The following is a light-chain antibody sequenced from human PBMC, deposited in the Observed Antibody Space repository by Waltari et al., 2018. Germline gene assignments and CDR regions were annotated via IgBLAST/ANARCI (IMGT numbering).Light chain of an antibody. CDR2: DAS. V-gene: IGKV3-11*01. Sequence: EIVVTQTPATLSLSPGEGATLSCRTSESVSSNLAWFQQKDGQPPRLVIYDASSRAADTPARFSGGGSGTDYTLTISSLEPEDFATYYCQQRSAWPTTFGQGTRLEN. J-gene: IGKJ5*01. CDR1: ESVSSN. CDR3: QQRSAWPTT.